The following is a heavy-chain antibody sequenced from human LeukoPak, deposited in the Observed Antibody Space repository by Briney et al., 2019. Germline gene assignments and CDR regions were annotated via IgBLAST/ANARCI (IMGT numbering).Heavy chain of an antibody. V-gene: IGHV1-69*04. D-gene: IGHD3-22*01. Sequence: SVKVSCKASGGTFSSYAISWVRQAPGQGLEWMGRIIPILGIANYAQKFQGRVTITADKSTSTAYMELSSLRSEDTAVYYCARGITMIVVVSPYDAFDIWGQGTMVTVSS. CDR1: GGTFSSYA. CDR3: ARGITMIVVVSPYDAFDI. J-gene: IGHJ3*02. CDR2: IIPILGIA.